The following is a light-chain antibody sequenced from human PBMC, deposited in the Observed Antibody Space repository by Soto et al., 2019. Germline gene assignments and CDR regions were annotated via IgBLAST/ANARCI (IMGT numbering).Light chain of an antibody. CDR1: SSDVGSYNL. J-gene: IGLJ1*01. CDR2: EGS. CDR3: CSYAGSSTFG. V-gene: IGLV2-23*03. Sequence: QSALTQPASVSGSPGQSITISCTATSSDVGSYNLVSWYQQHPGKAPKLMIYEGSKRPSGVSNRFSGSTSGNTASLTISGLQAEDEADYYCCSYAGSSTFGFGTGTKLTVL.